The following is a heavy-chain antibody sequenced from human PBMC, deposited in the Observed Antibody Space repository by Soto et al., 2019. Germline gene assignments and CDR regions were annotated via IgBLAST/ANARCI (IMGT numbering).Heavy chain of an antibody. V-gene: IGHV4-34*01. CDR3: ARDEQLVHSYFDY. CDR1: GGSFSGYY. CDR2: INHSGST. J-gene: IGHJ4*02. D-gene: IGHD6-13*01. Sequence: QVQLQQWGAGLLKPSETLSLTCAVYGGSFSGYYWSWIRQPPGKGLEWIGEINHSGSTNYNPSLNSRVTISVDTSKNQSSRKLSSVTAADTAVYYCARDEQLVHSYFDYWGQGTLVTVSS.